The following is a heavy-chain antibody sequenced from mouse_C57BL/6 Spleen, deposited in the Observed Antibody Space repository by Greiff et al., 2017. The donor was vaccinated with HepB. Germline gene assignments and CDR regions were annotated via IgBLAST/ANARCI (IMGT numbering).Heavy chain of an antibody. CDR3: ARRENYAMDY. Sequence: VKLQQPGAELVMPGASVKLSCKASGYTFTSYWMHWVKQRPGQGLEWIGEIDPSDLYTNYNQKFKGKSTLTVDKSSSTACMQLSSLTSEDSAVYYCARRENYAMDYWGQGTSVTVSS. J-gene: IGHJ4*01. CDR1: GYTFTSYW. CDR2: IDPSDLYT. V-gene: IGHV1-69*01.